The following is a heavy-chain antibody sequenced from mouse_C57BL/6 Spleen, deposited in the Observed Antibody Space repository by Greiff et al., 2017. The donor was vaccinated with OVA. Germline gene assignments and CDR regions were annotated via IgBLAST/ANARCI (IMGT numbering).Heavy chain of an antibody. V-gene: IGHV5-9-1*02. D-gene: IGHD1-1*01. Sequence: EVKLVESGEGLVKPGGSLKLSCAASGFTFSSYAMSWVRQTPEKRLEWVAYISSGGDYIYYADTVKGRFTISRDNARNTLYLQMSSLKSEDTAMYYCTRGGDYYGSSDWYFDVWGTGTTVTVSS. CDR1: GFTFSSYA. CDR2: ISSGGDYI. CDR3: TRGGDYYGSSDWYFDV. J-gene: IGHJ1*03.